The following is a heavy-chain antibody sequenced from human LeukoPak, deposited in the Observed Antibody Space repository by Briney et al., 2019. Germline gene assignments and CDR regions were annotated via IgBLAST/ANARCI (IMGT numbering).Heavy chain of an antibody. Sequence: GGSLRLSCAAFGFTFSSNNMNWVRQAPGKGLEWVSSISSSSSYIYYADSVKGRFTISRDNAKNSLYLQMNSLRAEDTAVYYCARETRDTPDLDYWGQGTLVTVSS. CDR2: ISSSSSYI. CDR3: ARETRDTPDLDY. CDR1: GFTFSSNN. V-gene: IGHV3-21*01. J-gene: IGHJ4*02. D-gene: IGHD2-2*02.